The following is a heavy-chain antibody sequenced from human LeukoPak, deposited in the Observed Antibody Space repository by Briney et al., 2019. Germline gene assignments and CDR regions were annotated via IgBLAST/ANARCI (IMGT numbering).Heavy chain of an antibody. CDR3: ARRAYYNYGLDV. V-gene: IGHV5-51*01. CDR1: GYRFTTYW. Sequence: GESLKISCEGSGYRFTTYWIGWVRQMPGKGLEWMGVIYPGDSDTTYSPSFQGQVTISADKSNNTAYLQWSSLKASDTATYYCARRAYYNYGLDVWGQGTTVTVFS. CDR2: IYPGDSDT. J-gene: IGHJ6*02.